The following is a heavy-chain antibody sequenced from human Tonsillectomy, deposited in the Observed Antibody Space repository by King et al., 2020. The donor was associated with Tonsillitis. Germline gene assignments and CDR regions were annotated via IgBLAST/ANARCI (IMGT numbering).Heavy chain of an antibody. CDR2: ISGSGATP. V-gene: IGHV3-23*04. D-gene: IGHD2-21*02. CDR3: AKDLVVVTAIPGNYFDY. Sequence: VQLVESGGVLVQTGGSLRLSCAASGFTFSSYAMSWVRQAPGKGLEWVSAISGSGATPYYADSVKGRFTISRDNSKNTLYLQMNSLRAEDTAVYYCAKDLVVVTAIPGNYFDYWGQGTLVTVSS. CDR1: GFTFSSYA. J-gene: IGHJ4*02.